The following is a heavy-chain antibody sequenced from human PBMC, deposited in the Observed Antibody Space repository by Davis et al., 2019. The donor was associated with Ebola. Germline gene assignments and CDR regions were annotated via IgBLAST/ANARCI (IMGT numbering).Heavy chain of an antibody. CDR1: DGSISSHY. V-gene: IGHV4-59*11. CDR2: IYDSGRT. CDR3: ARFGGGAY. J-gene: IGHJ4*02. D-gene: IGHD3-16*01. Sequence: ETLSLTCTVSDGSISSHYWNWFRQPPGKGLEWIGFIYDSGRTNYNPSLKSRVTISADTSKNQFSLNLSSVTAADTAVYFCARFGGGAYWGQGTLVTVSS.